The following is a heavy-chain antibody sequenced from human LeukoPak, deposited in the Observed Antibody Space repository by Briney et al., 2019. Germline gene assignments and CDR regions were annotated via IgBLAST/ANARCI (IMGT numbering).Heavy chain of an antibody. V-gene: IGHV4-30-4*08. CDR3: ARDNKWSYYYGMDV. CDR2: IYYSGST. D-gene: IGHD2-15*01. J-gene: IGHJ6*02. CDR1: GGSISSGGYY. Sequence: SETLSLTCTVSGGSISSGGYYWSWIRQPPGKGLEWIGYIYYSGSTYYNPSLKSRVTISVDTSKNQFSLKLSSVTAADTAVYYCARDNKWSYYYGMDVWGQGTTVTVSS.